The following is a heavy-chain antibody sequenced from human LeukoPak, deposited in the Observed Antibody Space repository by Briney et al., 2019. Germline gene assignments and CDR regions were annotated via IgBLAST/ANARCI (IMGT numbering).Heavy chain of an antibody. CDR1: GGSFSGYY. CDR2: INHSGST. V-gene: IGHV4-34*01. J-gene: IGHJ4*02. D-gene: IGHD5-18*01. Sequence: SETLSLTCAVYGGSFSGYYWSWIRQPPGKGLEWIGEINHSGSTNYNPSLKSRVTISVDTSKNQFSLKLSSVTAADTAVYYCARGLSAFRGYSYGYGVWGQGTLVTVSS. CDR3: ARGLSAFRGYSYGYGV.